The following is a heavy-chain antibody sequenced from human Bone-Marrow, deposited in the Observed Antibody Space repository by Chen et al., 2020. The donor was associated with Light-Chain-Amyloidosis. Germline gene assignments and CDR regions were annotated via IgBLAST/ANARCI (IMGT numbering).Heavy chain of an antibody. CDR3: VRDVMSTTGHRWFES. CDR2: VYNSGST. V-gene: IGHV4-61*02. Sequence: QVQLQESGPGLVKPSQTLSLTCTVSGDSLFNDTYYWHWIRQPAGKGLEWIGRVYNSGSTRYNPSLKSRITISVNTAKNQCSLNLTSVTATDTAVYYCVRDVMSTTGHRWFESWGQGTVVTVS. CDR1: GDSLFNDTYY. J-gene: IGHJ5*01. D-gene: IGHD1-26*01.